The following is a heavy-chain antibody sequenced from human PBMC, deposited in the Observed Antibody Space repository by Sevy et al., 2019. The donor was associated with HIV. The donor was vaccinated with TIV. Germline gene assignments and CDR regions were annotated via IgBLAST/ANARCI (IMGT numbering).Heavy chain of an antibody. CDR1: GFSFSTYA. J-gene: IGHJ4*02. Sequence: GGSLRLSCAASGFSFSTYAMTWVRQAPGKGLEWVSGISGSGTSTYYTDSVKGRFTISRDNSKNTVYLQMNNLRAEDTAVYYCGKVSRFGVWGFYAYWGQGTLVTASS. D-gene: IGHD3-3*01. CDR2: ISGSGTST. CDR3: GKVSRFGVWGFYAY. V-gene: IGHV3-23*01.